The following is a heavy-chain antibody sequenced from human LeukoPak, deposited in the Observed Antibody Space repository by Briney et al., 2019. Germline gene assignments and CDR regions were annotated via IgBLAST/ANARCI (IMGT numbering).Heavy chain of an antibody. V-gene: IGHV4-34*01. CDR2: INHSGST. D-gene: IGHD6-19*01. CDR1: GGSFSGYY. J-gene: IGHJ1*01. CDR3: AIRQWLVYFQH. Sequence: SETLSLTCAVYGGSFSGYYWSWIRQPPGKGLEWIGEINHSGSTNYNPSLKSRVTISVDTSKNQFSLKLSSVTAADTAVYYCAIRQWLVYFQHWGQGTLVTVSS.